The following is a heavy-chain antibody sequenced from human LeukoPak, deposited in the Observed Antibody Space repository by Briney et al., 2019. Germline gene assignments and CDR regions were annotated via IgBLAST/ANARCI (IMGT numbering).Heavy chain of an antibody. Sequence: SETLSLTCTGSGVSINSDYWSWIPQPPGKGLKGIGYIYYSGSTNYNPYLKSRVTISVDTSKNKFSVKLSSVTAADTAVYYCARDETGSNAFDIWGQGTTVTVFS. V-gene: IGHV4-59*01. CDR3: ARDETGSNAFDI. CDR2: IYYSGST. J-gene: IGHJ3*02. CDR1: GVSINSDY. D-gene: IGHD3-10*01.